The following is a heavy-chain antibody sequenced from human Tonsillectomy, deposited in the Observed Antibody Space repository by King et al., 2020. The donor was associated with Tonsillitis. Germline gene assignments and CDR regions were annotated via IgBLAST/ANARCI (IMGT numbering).Heavy chain of an antibody. CDR2: ISHDGNSK. CDR1: GFTFSSYG. CDR3: ARDSWPATGHYYYAMDV. J-gene: IGHJ6*02. V-gene: IGHV3-30*03. Sequence: VQLVESGGGVVQPGGSLRVSCAASGFTFSSYGMHWVRQAPGKGLEWVAVISHDGNSKFYAGSVKGRFTISRDNSKNTLSLQMSSLRAEDTALYYCARDSWPATGHYYYAMDVWGQGTTVTVSS. D-gene: IGHD2-15*01.